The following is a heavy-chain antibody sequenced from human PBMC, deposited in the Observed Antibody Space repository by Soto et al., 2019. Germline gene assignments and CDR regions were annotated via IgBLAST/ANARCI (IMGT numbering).Heavy chain of an antibody. CDR1: GFTFSSYA. CDR3: ARCSDVVVPAAGCGMDV. J-gene: IGHJ6*02. V-gene: IGHV3-64*01. CDR2: ISSNGGST. Sequence: GSLRLSCAASGFTFSSYAMHWVRQAPGKGLEYVSAISSNGGSTYYANSVKGRFTISRDNSKNTLYLQMGSLRAEDMAVYYCARCSDVVVPAAGCGMDVWGQGTTVTVSS. D-gene: IGHD2-2*01.